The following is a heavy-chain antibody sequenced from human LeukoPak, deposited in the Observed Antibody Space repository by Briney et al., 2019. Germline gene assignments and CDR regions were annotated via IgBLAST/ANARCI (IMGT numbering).Heavy chain of an antibody. V-gene: IGHV5-51*01. J-gene: IGHJ4*02. D-gene: IGHD6-13*01. CDR2: IYLGDSDT. CDR3: ARPLGVDSSSWPYYFDY. CDR1: GYNFASSW. Sequence: GESLKISCKGSGYNFASSWIGWVRQMPGKGLEWMGIIYLGDSDTRYSPSFQGQVTISADKSISTAYLQWSRLKASDTAMYYCARPLGVDSSSWPYYFDYWGQGTLVTVSS.